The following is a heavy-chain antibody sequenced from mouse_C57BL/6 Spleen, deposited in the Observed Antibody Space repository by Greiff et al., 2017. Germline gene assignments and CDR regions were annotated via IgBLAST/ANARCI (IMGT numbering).Heavy chain of an antibody. CDR3: TRMDDGNYTYYFDY. J-gene: IGHJ2*01. D-gene: IGHD2-3*01. Sequence: EVQLQQSGTVLARPGASVKMSCKTSGYTFTSYWMHWVKQSPGQGLEWIGAIYPGNSDTSYNQKFKGKAKLTAVTSASTAYMELSSLTNEDSAVYYCTRMDDGNYTYYFDYWGQGTTLTVSS. CDR2: IYPGNSDT. CDR1: GYTFTSYW. V-gene: IGHV1-5*01.